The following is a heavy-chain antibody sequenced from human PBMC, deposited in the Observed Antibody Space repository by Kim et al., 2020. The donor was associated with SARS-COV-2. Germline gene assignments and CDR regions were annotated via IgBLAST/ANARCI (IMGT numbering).Heavy chain of an antibody. J-gene: IGHJ4*02. D-gene: IGHD2-15*01. V-gene: IGHV3-64D*09. Sequence: GGSLRLSCSASGFTFSSYAMHWVRQAPGKGLEYVSAISSNGGSTYYADSVKGRFTISRDNSKNTLYLQMSSLRAEDTAVYYCVKGLGYCSGGSCYPGDYWGQGTLVTVSS. CDR2: ISSNGGST. CDR3: VKGLGYCSGGSCYPGDY. CDR1: GFTFSSYA.